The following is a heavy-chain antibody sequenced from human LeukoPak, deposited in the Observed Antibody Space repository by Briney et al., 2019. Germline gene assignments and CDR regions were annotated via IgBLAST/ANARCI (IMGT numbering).Heavy chain of an antibody. CDR3: AKGSYYDFWSGHYFDY. J-gene: IGHJ4*02. Sequence: PGGSLRLSCAASGFTFSSYAMSWVRQAPGKGLEWVSAISGSGGSTYYADSVKGRFTISRDNSKNTLYLQMNSLRAEDTAVYYCAKGSYYDFWSGHYFDYWGQGTLVTVSS. V-gene: IGHV3-23*01. CDR1: GFTFSSYA. D-gene: IGHD3-3*01. CDR2: ISGSGGST.